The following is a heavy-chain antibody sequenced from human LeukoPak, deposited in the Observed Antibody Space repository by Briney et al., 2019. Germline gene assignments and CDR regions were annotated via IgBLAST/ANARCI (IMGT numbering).Heavy chain of an antibody. D-gene: IGHD2-15*01. CDR2: IYSGGIT. J-gene: IGHJ3*02. CDR3: AGGYCSGGSCIDAFDI. V-gene: IGHV3-66*01. Sequence: PGGSLRLSCAASRFTVSSNYMRWVRQAPGKGLEWVSDIYSGGITYYADSVKGRFTISRDNSKNTLYLQMNSLRGEDTAVYYCAGGYCSGGSCIDAFDISGQGTMVTVSS. CDR1: RFTVSSNY.